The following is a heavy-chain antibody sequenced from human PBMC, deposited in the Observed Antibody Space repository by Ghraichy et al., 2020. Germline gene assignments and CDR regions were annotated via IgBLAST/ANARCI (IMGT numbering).Heavy chain of an antibody. CDR3: ARLKYYDFWSGYYGRFKQTLY. D-gene: IGHD3-3*01. V-gene: IGHV3-7*03. J-gene: IGHJ4*02. Sequence: GGSLRLSCAASGFTFSSYWMSWVRQAPGKGLEWVANIKQDGSEKYYVDSVKGRFTISRDNAKNSLYLQMNSLRAEDTAVYYCARLKYYDFWSGYYGRFKQTLYWGQGTLVTVSS. CDR2: IKQDGSEK. CDR1: GFTFSSYW.